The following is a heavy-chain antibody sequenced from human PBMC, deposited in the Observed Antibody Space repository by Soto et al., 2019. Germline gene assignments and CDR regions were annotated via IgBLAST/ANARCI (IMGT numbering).Heavy chain of an antibody. J-gene: IGHJ5*02. CDR2: INWNGGST. D-gene: IGHD2-2*01. CDR3: AKVDEAEIDFISTSCYVGWFDP. Sequence: PGGSLRLSCAASGFTFDDYGMSWVRQAPGKGLEWVSGINWNGGSTGYADSVKGRFTISRDNAKNSLYLQMNSLRAEDTAVYYCAKVDEAEIDFISTSCYVGWFDPCGQGSLVTVSS. CDR1: GFTFDDYG. V-gene: IGHV3-20*04.